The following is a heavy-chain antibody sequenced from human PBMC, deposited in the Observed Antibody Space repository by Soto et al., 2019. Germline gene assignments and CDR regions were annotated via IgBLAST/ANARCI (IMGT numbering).Heavy chain of an antibody. J-gene: IGHJ5*02. CDR2: MNPNSGNT. CDR3: ARGERRVGWFDP. Sequence: QVQLVQSGAEVKKPGSSVKVSCKASGGTFSSYAISWVRQAPGQGLEWMGGMNPNSGNTGYAQKFQGRVTMTRNTSISTAYMELSSLRSEDTAVYYCARGERRVGWFDPWGQGTLVTVSS. V-gene: IGHV1-8*02. D-gene: IGHD1-26*01. CDR1: GGTFSSYA.